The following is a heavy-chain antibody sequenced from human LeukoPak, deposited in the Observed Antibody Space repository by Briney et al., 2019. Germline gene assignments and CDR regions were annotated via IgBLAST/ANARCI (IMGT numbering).Heavy chain of an antibody. CDR2: IKHDGSEK. Sequence: PGGSLRLSCAASGFTYGNYWMAWVRQTPGKGLEWVANIKHDGSEKYYVDSVKGRFTISRDNAKNSLYLQMNSLRAEDTAVYYCARDYFDSSGFYYVYFAFWGQGTLVTVSS. V-gene: IGHV3-7*01. J-gene: IGHJ4*02. D-gene: IGHD3-22*01. CDR3: ARDYFDSSGFYYVYFAF. CDR1: GFTYGNYW.